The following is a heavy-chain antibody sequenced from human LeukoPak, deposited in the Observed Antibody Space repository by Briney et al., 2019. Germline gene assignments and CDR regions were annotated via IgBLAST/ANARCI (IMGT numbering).Heavy chain of an antibody. CDR3: ARDRCGLPYVSGTKDYVCYFDY. CDR1: GYTLTSYY. V-gene: IGHV1-46*01. D-gene: IGHD4-17*01. J-gene: IGHJ4*02. Sequence: ASVKVSCKASGYTLTSYYMHGVGQAPGKGLEWMGIINPGGGSTSYAQKFQGRVTMTRDTSTSTVYMELSSLRSEDTAVYYCARDRCGLPYVSGTKDYVCYFDYWGQGTLVTVSS. CDR2: INPGGGST.